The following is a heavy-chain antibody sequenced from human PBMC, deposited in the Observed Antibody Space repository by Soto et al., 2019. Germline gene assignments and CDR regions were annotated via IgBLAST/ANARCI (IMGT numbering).Heavy chain of an antibody. Sequence: GGSLRLSCAASGFTFSSYAMHWVRQAPGKGLEWEAVISYVGSNKYYADSVKGRFTISRDNSKNTLYLQMNSLRAEDTAVYYCARAQGWAAAGTETNSYWGQGTLVTVSS. J-gene: IGHJ4*02. CDR2: ISYVGSNK. D-gene: IGHD6-13*01. V-gene: IGHV3-30-3*01. CDR1: GFTFSSYA. CDR3: ARAQGWAAAGTETNSY.